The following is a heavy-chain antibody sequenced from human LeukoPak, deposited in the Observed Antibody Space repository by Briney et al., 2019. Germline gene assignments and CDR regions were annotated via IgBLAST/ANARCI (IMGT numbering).Heavy chain of an antibody. J-gene: IGHJ5*02. CDR3: VKDAVHPGEDYFNP. CDR2: FYYTGLT. CDR1: GGSISGYY. D-gene: IGHD7-27*01. V-gene: IGHV4-59*01. Sequence: SESLSFTCTVSGGSISGYYWSWIRQTPGGRLEWIGYFYYTGLTRSNPSLKSRVTISGDTPKNQFSLSLTSLTAADTAIYYCVKDAVHPGEDYFNPWGPGILVTVSS.